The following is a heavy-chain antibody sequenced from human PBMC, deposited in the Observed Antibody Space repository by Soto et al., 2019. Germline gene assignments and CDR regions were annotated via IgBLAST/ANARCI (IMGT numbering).Heavy chain of an antibody. CDR1: GFTFSDFG. CDR3: AKDAGNEESLFDY. CDR2: VNNDGRNT. J-gene: IGHJ4*02. V-gene: IGHV3-23*01. Sequence: GGSLRLSCEASGFTFSDFGMSWVRQIPGKGLEWVSTVNNDGRNTHYADSVEGRFTISGDNSKNTLYLQMGSLRAEDTAIYYCAKDAGNEESLFDYWGQGTLVPVSS.